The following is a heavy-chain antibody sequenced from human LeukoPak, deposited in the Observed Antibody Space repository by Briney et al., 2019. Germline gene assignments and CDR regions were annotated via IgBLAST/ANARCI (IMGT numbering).Heavy chain of an antibody. V-gene: IGHV3-23*01. CDR2: IIASGRDT. CDR1: GFTFSSYS. D-gene: IGHD3-10*01. CDR3: AKDRYYYGLGYYFDY. Sequence: SGGSLRLSCAASGFTFSSYSMNWVRQAPGKGLEWVSGIIASGRDTYYADSVKGRFTISRDTSKNTLYLQMNSLRAEDTAVYYCAKDRYYYGLGYYFDYWGQGALVTVSS. J-gene: IGHJ4*02.